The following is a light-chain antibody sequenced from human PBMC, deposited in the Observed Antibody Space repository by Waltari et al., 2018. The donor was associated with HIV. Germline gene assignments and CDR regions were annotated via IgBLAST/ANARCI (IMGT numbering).Light chain of an antibody. V-gene: IGLV1-47*01. Sequence: QSVLTQPPSASGTPGQRVTISCSGSSSNIGSKYVYWYQQLPGTAPKRLINRNYRRPSGFPDRFSGSKSCTSASLAISGLRSEDEADYYCAAWDDSLSGRGVFGGGTKLTVL. CDR1: SSNIGSKY. CDR3: AAWDDSLSGRGV. CDR2: RNY. J-gene: IGLJ2*01.